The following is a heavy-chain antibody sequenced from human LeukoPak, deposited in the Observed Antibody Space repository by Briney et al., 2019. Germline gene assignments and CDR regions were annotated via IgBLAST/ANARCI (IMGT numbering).Heavy chain of an antibody. CDR1: GFTFSSYS. CDR2: ISSSSSYI. CDR3: ARDRWDSSWLYYFDY. J-gene: IGHJ4*02. D-gene: IGHD6-13*01. Sequence: GGSLRLSCAASGFTFSSYSMNWVRQAPGKGLECVSSISSSSSYIYYADSMKGRFTISRDNAKNSLYLQMNSLRAEDTAVYYCARDRWDSSWLYYFDYWGQGTLVTVSS. V-gene: IGHV3-21*01.